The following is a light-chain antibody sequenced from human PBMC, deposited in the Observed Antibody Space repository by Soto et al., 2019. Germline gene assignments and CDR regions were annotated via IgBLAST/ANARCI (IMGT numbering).Light chain of an antibody. V-gene: IGKV3-15*01. J-gene: IGKJ4*01. CDR3: QQYNGWPLT. CDR2: GAS. CDR1: QSVSRN. Sequence: EIVMTQSPATLSVSPGERATLSCRASQSVSRNLVWYQQKPCQAPRLLVSGASTRATGIPATFSGSGSGTEFTLTSSSLQSEDIALVYCQQYNGWPLTFGGGTKVEIK.